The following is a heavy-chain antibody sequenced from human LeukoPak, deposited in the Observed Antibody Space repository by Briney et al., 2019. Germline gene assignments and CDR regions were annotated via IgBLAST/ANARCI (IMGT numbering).Heavy chain of an antibody. J-gene: IGHJ6*03. CDR3: ARDSPSTIFGVHYYYMDV. Sequence: ASVKVSCKASGYTFTNYYMHWVRQAPGQGLEWMGTINPCGGSTSYAQKFQGRVTMTRDTPTSTVYMELSSLRSEDTAVYYCARDSPSTIFGVHYYYMDVWGKGTTVTVSS. CDR2: INPCGGST. D-gene: IGHD3-3*01. V-gene: IGHV1-46*03. CDR1: GYTFTNYY.